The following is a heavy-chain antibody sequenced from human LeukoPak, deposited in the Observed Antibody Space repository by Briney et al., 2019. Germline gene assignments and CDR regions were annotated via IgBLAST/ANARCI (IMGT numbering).Heavy chain of an antibody. CDR2: INHSGST. V-gene: IGHV4-34*01. D-gene: IGHD1-26*01. J-gene: IGHJ4*02. CDR3: ARGRETPFDY. Sequence: SETLSLTCAVYGGSFSGYYWSWIRQPPGKGLEWIGEINHSGSTNYNPSLKSRVTISVDTSKNQFSLKLSSVTAADTAVYYCARGRETPFDYWGQGTLVTVSS. CDR1: GGSFSGYY.